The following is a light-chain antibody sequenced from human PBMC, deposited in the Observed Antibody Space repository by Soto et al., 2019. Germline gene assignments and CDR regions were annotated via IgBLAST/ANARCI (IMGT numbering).Light chain of an antibody. CDR3: QQYVYSPWT. CDR2: GAL. Sequence: EIVLTQSPGTLSLSPGERVTLSCRASQSVSSSYLAWYQQKPGQAPRLIVYGALSRATGIPDRFSGSGSGTDFTLTISRLEPEDFAVYYCQQYVYSPWTFGQGTKVEIK. J-gene: IGKJ1*01. CDR1: QSVSSSY. V-gene: IGKV3-20*01.